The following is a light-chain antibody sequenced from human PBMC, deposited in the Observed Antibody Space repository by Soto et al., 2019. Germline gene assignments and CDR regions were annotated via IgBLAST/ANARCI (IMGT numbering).Light chain of an antibody. CDR1: QSLLHSNGYNY. CDR2: LGS. CDR3: MQALQTPFT. Sequence: DLVMTQSPLSLPVTPGEPASISCRSSQSLLHSNGYNYLDWYLQKPGQSPQLLISLGSNRASGVPERFSGSGSGTDFTLKISGVGAEDVGVYYCMQALQTPFTFGPGTKVDIK. J-gene: IGKJ3*01. V-gene: IGKV2-28*01.